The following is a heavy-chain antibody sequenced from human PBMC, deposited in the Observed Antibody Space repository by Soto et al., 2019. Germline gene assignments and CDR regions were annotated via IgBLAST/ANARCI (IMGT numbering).Heavy chain of an antibody. J-gene: IGHJ4*02. V-gene: IGHV4-59*01. D-gene: IGHD2-15*01. CDR3: ARAHAPTLPFDF. Sequence: SETLSLTCSVSGGSMRNVYWSWIRQPPGKGLEWLGFIFHSGNAKYNPSLQSRVTMSIDTSKNQLSLSLESATAADTALYFCARAHAPTLPFDFWGQGTLVTVSS. CDR1: GGSMRNVY. CDR2: IFHSGNA.